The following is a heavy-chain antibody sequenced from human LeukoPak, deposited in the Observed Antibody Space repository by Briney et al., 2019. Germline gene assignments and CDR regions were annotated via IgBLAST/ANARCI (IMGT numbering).Heavy chain of an antibody. CDR2: ISTYNGNT. J-gene: IGHJ4*02. CDR1: GYTFTSYG. D-gene: IGHD4-11*01. CDR3: ARDPTTQTFDY. Sequence: GASVKVSCKASGYTFTSYGISWVRQAPGQGLEWMGWISTYNGNTNYAQKLQGRVTMTTDTSTTTAYMELRSLTSDDTAVYYCARDPTTQTFDYWGQGTLVTVFS. V-gene: IGHV1-18*01.